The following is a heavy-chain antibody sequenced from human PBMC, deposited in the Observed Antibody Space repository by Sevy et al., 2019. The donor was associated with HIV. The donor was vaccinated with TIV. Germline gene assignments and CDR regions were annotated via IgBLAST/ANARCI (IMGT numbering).Heavy chain of an antibody. D-gene: IGHD6-19*01. CDR2: INPNSGDT. J-gene: IGHJ6*02. CDR3: ARDPVAPHPAGMDV. Sequence: ASVKVSCKASGYTFTDYYMHWVRQAPGQGLEWMGRINPNSGDTNFVQKFQGRVTMTRDTSISTAYMELSRLTSDDTAVYYCARDPVAPHPAGMDVWGQGTTVTVSS. V-gene: IGHV1-2*06. CDR1: GYTFTDYY.